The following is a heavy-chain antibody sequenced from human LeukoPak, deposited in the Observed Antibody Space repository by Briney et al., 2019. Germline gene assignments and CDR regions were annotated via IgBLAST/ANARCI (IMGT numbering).Heavy chain of an antibody. CDR1: GFTVSSNY. CDR2: IYSGGST. V-gene: IGHV3-66*01. J-gene: IGHJ3*02. CDR3: ARGGGLLPDSGAFDI. D-gene: IGHD3-22*01. Sequence: GGSLRLSCAASGFTVSSNYMSWVRQAPGKGLEWVSVIYSGGSTYYADSVKGRFTISRDNSKNTLYLLMNSLRAEDTAVYYCARGGGLLPDSGAFDIWGQGTMVTVSS.